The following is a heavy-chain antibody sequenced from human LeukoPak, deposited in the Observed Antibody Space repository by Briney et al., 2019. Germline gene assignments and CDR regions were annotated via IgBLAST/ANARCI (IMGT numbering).Heavy chain of an antibody. D-gene: IGHD4-11*01. CDR1: GDSISTSNSY. Sequence: SETLSLTCTVSGDSISTSNSYWGWIRQPPGKGLEWIGSIYYSGNTYYNASLKSRVTISVDTSKNQFSLKLSSVTAADTAVYYCARENSNYYYYYYMDVWGKGTTVTVSS. CDR2: IYYSGNT. CDR3: ARENSNYYYYYYMDV. V-gene: IGHV4-39*07. J-gene: IGHJ6*03.